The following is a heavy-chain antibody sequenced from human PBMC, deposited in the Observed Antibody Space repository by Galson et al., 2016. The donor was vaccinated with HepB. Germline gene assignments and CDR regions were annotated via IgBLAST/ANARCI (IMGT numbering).Heavy chain of an antibody. CDR3: VRSNFADY. Sequence: SLRLSCAASGFTFRDYAMNWVRQAPGKGLQWVPTISGSGENTYYGDSEKGRFAVSRENSKNTLSLQPSSLGAEDTAVYYCVRSNFADYWGQGVLVTVTS. J-gene: IGHJ4*02. CDR2: ISGSGENT. D-gene: IGHD4-11*01. CDR1: GFTFRDYA. V-gene: IGHV3-23*01.